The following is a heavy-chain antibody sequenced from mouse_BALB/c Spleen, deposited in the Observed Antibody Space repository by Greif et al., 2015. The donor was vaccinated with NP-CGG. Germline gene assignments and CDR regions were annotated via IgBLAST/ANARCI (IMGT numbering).Heavy chain of an antibody. J-gene: IGHJ3*01. CDR3: ARDNPSLAY. CDR1: GFTFTDYY. Sequence: EVQLQESGGGLVQPGGSLRLSCATSGFTFTDYYMSWVRQPPGKALEWLGFIRNKANGYTTEYSASVKGRFTISRDNSQSILYLQMNTLRAEDSATYYCARDNPSLAYWGQGTLVTVSA. V-gene: IGHV7-3*02. CDR2: IRNKANGYTT.